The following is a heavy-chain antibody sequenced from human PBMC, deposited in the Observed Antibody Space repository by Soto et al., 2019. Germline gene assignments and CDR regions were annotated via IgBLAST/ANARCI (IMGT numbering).Heavy chain of an antibody. D-gene: IGHD4-17*01. CDR1: GGSISSYY. CDR3: ARAYGDYVFVY. V-gene: IGHV4-59*01. CDR2: IYYSGST. Sequence: PSETLSLTCTVSGGSISSYYWSWIRQPPGKGLEWIGYIYYSGSTNYNPSLRSRVTISVDTSKNQFSLKLSSVTAADTAVYYCARAYGDYVFVYWGQGTLVTVS. J-gene: IGHJ4*02.